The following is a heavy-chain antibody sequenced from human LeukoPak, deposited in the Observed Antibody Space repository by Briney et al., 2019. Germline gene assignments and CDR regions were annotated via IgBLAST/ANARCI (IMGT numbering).Heavy chain of an antibody. V-gene: IGHV4-59*01. CDR3: AREDSSGAVDAFDI. J-gene: IGHJ3*02. D-gene: IGHD6-19*01. CDR2: IYYSGST. CDR1: GVSISSYY. Sequence: SETLSLTCTVSGVSISSYYWSWIRQPPGKGLEWIGYIYYSGSTNYNPSLKSRVTISVDTSKNQFSLKLSSVTAADTAVYYCAREDSSGAVDAFDIWGQGTMVTVSS.